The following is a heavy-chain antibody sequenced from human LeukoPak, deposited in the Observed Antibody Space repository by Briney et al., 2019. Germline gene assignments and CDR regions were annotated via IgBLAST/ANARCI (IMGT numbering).Heavy chain of an antibody. Sequence: ASVKVSCKTSGYTFTTYDINWVRQATGQGLEWMGWLNPNSDNTASAQSFQGRLTLTRNTSISTAYMELSSLRSEDTAIYYCGRAGSHDRQTIDFWGQGTLVSVSS. J-gene: IGHJ4*02. V-gene: IGHV1-8*01. CDR1: GYTFTTYD. CDR3: GRAGSHDRQTIDF. CDR2: LNPNSDNT. D-gene: IGHD1-26*01.